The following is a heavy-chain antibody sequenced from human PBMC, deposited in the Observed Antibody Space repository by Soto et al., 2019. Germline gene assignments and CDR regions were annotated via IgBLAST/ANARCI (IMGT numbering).Heavy chain of an antibody. CDR3: VTPIRENPLY. CDR2: IRGDGTVE. V-gene: IGHV3-7*01. Sequence: PGGSLRLSCAVTGFSFSGKWMSWVRQAPGKGLEWVAIIRGDGTVENYLDSVKDRFTISTDNAENSLYLQINSLRAEDTAVYYCVTPIRENPLYWGQGTLVTVSS. J-gene: IGHJ4*02. D-gene: IGHD3-3*02. CDR1: GFSFSGKW.